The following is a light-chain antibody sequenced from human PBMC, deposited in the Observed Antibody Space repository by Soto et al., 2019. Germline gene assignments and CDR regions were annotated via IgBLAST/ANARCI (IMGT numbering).Light chain of an antibody. CDR2: EVS. Sequence: QSALTQPPSASGSPGQTVTISCSGTTSDIGGYDYVSWYQRHAGKAPKLMIFEVSNRPSGVSNRFSGSKSGNTASLTISGLQAEDEADYYCSSYTSGNTPYVFGTGTKLTVL. J-gene: IGLJ1*01. V-gene: IGLV2-14*01. CDR1: TSDIGGYDY. CDR3: SSYTSGNTPYV.